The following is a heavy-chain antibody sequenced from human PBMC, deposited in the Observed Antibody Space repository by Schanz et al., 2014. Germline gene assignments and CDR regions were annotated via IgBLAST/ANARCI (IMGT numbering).Heavy chain of an antibody. CDR1: GYTFTSYD. CDR3: TRGGYSYALSAFDI. Sequence: QVQLIQSGAEVKKPGASVKVSCTASGYTFTSYDINWVRQAPGQRLEWMGWINAYNGNTNYAQKLQGRVTMTTDTSTSTAYMELRSLRSDDTALYYCTRGGYSYALSAFDIWGQGTMVTVSS. D-gene: IGHD5-18*01. J-gene: IGHJ3*02. V-gene: IGHV1-18*01. CDR2: INAYNGNT.